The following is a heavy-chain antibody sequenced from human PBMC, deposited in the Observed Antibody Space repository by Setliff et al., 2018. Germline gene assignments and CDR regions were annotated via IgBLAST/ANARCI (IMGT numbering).Heavy chain of an antibody. CDR3: AHSTTFDLHHDY. V-gene: IGHV4-4*08. Sequence: PSETLSLTCNVSGDSMNDNHWTWIRQPPGKGLEWIGYIYTSGGTNYNPSLKSRVTISVDMSKNQFSLKLSSVIAADTAVYYCAHSTTFDLHHDYWGQGALVTVSS. J-gene: IGHJ4*02. CDR2: IYTSGGT. D-gene: IGHD3-9*01. CDR1: GDSMNDNH.